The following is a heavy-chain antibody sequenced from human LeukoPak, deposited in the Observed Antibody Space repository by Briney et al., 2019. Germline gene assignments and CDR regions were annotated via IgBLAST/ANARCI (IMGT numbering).Heavy chain of an antibody. CDR1: GFTFSSYG. CDR2: IWYDGSNK. D-gene: IGHD3-22*01. CDR3: AKTVFETSGFYPNFDY. Sequence: GGSLRLSCAASGFTFSSYGMHWVRQAPGKGLEWVAVIWYDGSNKYYADSVKGRFTISRDNSKNTLYLHMNSLRAEDAAIYYCAKTVFETSGFYPNFDYWGQGTLVTASS. V-gene: IGHV3-33*06. J-gene: IGHJ4*02.